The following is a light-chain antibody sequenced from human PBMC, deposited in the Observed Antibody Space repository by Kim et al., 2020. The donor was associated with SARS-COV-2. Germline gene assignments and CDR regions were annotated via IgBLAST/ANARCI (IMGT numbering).Light chain of an antibody. J-gene: IGKJ2*01. CDR2: KAS. CDR3: QQYNSYPYT. Sequence: DIQMTQSPSTLSASVGDRVTITCRASQTISNWLAWYQQKPGKDPKLLIYKASSLESGVPSRFSGSESGTEFTLTITSLQPDDFATYFCQQYNSYPYTFGQGTKLEIK. V-gene: IGKV1-5*03. CDR1: QTISNW.